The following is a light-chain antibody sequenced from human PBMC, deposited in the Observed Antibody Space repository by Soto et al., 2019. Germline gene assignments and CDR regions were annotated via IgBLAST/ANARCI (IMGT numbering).Light chain of an antibody. CDR3: QQYNNWPPST. CDR1: QSISSTY. J-gene: IGKJ4*01. CDR2: GAS. V-gene: IGKV3-15*01. Sequence: ESVLTQSPGTLSLSPGERATLSCRASQSISSTYLAWYQQKPGQAPRLLIYGASTRATGIPARFSGSGSGTEFTLTISSLQSEDFAVYYCQQYNNWPPSTFGGGTKVDIK.